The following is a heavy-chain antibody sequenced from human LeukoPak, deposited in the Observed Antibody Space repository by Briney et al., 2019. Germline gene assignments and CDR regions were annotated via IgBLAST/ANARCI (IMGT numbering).Heavy chain of an antibody. D-gene: IGHD2-2*02. V-gene: IGHV1-2*02. Sequence: ASVKVSCKASGYTFTGYYMHWVRQAPGQGLEWMGWINPNSGGTNYAQKFQGRVTMTRDTSISTAYMELSRLRSDDTAVYYCARVARPGYCSSTSCYSFPYWGQETLVTVSS. CDR3: ARVARPGYCSSTSCYSFPY. CDR1: GYTFTGYY. J-gene: IGHJ4*02. CDR2: INPNSGGT.